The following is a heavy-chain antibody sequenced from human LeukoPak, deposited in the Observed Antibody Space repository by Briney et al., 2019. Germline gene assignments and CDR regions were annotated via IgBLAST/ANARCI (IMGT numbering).Heavy chain of an antibody. D-gene: IGHD1-26*01. J-gene: IGHJ6*03. CDR1: GGSISSSPYY. V-gene: IGHV4-39*07. CDR3: ARGAGYSREVNYYYYMDV. CDR2: IYYNGST. Sequence: SETLSLTCSVSGGSISSSPYYWGWIRQPPGKGLEWIGSIYYNGSTYYNLSLKSRVTISVDTSKNQFSLKLSSVTAADTAVYYCARGAGYSREVNYYYYMDVWGKGTTVAVSS.